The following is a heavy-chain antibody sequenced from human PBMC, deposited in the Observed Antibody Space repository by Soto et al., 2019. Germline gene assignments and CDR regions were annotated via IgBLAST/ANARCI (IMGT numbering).Heavy chain of an antibody. V-gene: IGHV1-46*01. D-gene: IGHD2-15*01. CDR1: GYTFTSYY. CDR3: ARDFVVVVAATLYYYGMDV. Sequence: ASVKVSCKAPGYTFTSYYMHWVRQAPGQGLEWMGIINPSGGSTSYAQKFQGRVTMTRDTSTSTVYMELSSLRSEDTAVYYCARDFVVVVAATLYYYGMDVWGQGTTVTVSS. J-gene: IGHJ6*02. CDR2: INPSGGST.